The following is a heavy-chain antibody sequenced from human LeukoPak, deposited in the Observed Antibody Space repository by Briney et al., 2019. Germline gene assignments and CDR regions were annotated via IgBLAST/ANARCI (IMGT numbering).Heavy chain of an antibody. CDR2: ISAYNGNT. CDR3: ARVPQANYDSSGYYDY. CDR1: GYTFTSYG. D-gene: IGHD3-22*01. Sequence: ASVKVSCKASGYTFTSYGISWVRQAPGQGLEWMGWISAYNGNTNYAQKLQGRVTMTTDTSTSTAYMELRSLRSDDTAVYYCARVPQANYDSSGYYDYWGQGTLVTVSS. V-gene: IGHV1-18*01. J-gene: IGHJ4*02.